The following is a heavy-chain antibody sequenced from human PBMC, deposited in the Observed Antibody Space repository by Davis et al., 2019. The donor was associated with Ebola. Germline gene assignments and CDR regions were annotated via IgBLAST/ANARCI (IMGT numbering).Heavy chain of an antibody. J-gene: IGHJ4*02. D-gene: IGHD4-17*01. Sequence: SETLSLTCTVSGYSISSGYYWGWIRQPPGKGLEWIGEINHSGSTNYNPSLRGRVTISIDTSKNQFSLKLSSVTAADTAVYYCAGYGDYFLGWGQGTLVTVSS. CDR2: INHSGST. CDR1: GYSISSGYY. CDR3: AGYGDYFLG. V-gene: IGHV4-38-2*02.